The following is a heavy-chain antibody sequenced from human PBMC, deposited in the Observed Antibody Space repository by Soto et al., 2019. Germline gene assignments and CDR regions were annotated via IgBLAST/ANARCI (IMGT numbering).Heavy chain of an antibody. J-gene: IGHJ4*02. CDR2: VSHSGST. Sequence: PSETLSLTCVVSGGSFSGYYWSWIRQPPGKGLEWIGEVSHSGSTNYNPSLKSRVTISVDTSKNQFSLKVSSVTAADTAVYYCARVFYDYGDFFDYWGQGTLVTVSS. CDR3: ARVFYDYGDFFDY. D-gene: IGHD4-17*01. V-gene: IGHV4-34*01. CDR1: GGSFSGYY.